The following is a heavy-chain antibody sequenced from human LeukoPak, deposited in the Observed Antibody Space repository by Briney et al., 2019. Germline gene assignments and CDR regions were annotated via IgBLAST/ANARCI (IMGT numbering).Heavy chain of an antibody. V-gene: IGHV1-69*05. CDR1: GGTFSSND. CDR2: IVPLFGTR. Sequence: GASVKVSCKASGGTFSSNDISWVRQAPGQGLEWMGRIVPLFGTRSYAQKFQGRVTITTDESTNTSYMELTSLTSEDTAVYYCARDQGYGAYGLDYWGQGTPVTVSS. D-gene: IGHD5-12*01. J-gene: IGHJ4*02. CDR3: ARDQGYGAYGLDY.